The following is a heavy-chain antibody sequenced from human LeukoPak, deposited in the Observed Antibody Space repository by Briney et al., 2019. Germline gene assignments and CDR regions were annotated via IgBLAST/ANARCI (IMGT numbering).Heavy chain of an antibody. CDR3: ARGEKLGYCSSTSCTTGY. CDR1: GFTFSSYA. J-gene: IGHJ4*02. CDR2: ISYDGSNK. Sequence: GGSLRLSCAASGFTFSSYAMHWVRQAPGKGLEWVAVISYDGSNKYYADSVKGRFTISRDNSKNTLYLQMNSLRAEDTAVYYCARGEKLGYCSSTSCTTGYWGQGTLVTVSS. D-gene: IGHD2-2*01. V-gene: IGHV3-30*04.